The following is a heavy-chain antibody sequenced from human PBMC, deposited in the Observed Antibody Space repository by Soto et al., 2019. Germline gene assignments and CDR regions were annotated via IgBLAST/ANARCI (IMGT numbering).Heavy chain of an antibody. CDR2: MFYSGSP. CDR3: ARVRRYYYYAMDV. J-gene: IGHJ6*02. CDR1: GGSISDSDYY. Sequence: QVQLQESGPRLVKPSQTLSLTYTVSGGSISDSDYYWGWIRQPPGKGLEWIGYMFYSGSPYSNPSLKSRVTISVDTPKNQFSLKLTSVTAADTAVYYCARVRRYYYYAMDVWGQGTTVTVSS. V-gene: IGHV4-30-4*01.